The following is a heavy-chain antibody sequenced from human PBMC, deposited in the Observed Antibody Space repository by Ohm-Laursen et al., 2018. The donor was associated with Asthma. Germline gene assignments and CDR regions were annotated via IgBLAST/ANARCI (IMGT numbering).Heavy chain of an antibody. CDR1: GYTFTSYG. CDR3: ARGSIAARIYYYYGMDV. D-gene: IGHD6-6*01. Sequence: ASVKVSCKVSGYTFTSYGISWVRQAPGQGLEWMGWISAYNGNTNYAQKLQGRVTMTTDTSTSTAYMELRSLRSDDTAVYYCARGSIAARIYYYYGMDVWGQGTTVTVSS. CDR2: ISAYNGNT. V-gene: IGHV1-18*01. J-gene: IGHJ6*02.